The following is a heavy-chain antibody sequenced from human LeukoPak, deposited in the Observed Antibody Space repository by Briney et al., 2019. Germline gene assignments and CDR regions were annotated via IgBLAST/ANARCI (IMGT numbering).Heavy chain of an antibody. CDR3: ARDTPTYYYDSSGYTSFDY. Sequence: GGALRLSCAASGFTFSSYGMHWVRQAPGKGLEWAAVIWYDGSNKYYADSVKGRFTISRDNSKNTLYLQMNSLRAEDTAVYYCARDTPTYYYDSSGYTSFDYWGQGTLVTVSS. D-gene: IGHD3-22*01. CDR2: IWYDGSNK. V-gene: IGHV3-33*01. J-gene: IGHJ4*02. CDR1: GFTFSSYG.